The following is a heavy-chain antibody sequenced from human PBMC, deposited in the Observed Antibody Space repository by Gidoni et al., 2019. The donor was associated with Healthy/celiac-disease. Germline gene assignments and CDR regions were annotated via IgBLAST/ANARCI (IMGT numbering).Heavy chain of an antibody. V-gene: IGHV4-4*02. Sequence: HSGSTNYNPSLKSRVTISVDKSKNQFSLKLSSVTAADTAVYYCASLLGFGELYYWGRGTLVTVSS. CDR2: HSGST. CDR3: ASLLGFGELYY. J-gene: IGHJ4*02. D-gene: IGHD3-10*01.